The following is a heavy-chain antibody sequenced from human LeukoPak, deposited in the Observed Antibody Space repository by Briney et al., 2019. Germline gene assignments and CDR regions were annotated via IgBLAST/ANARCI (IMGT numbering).Heavy chain of an antibody. J-gene: IGHJ3*02. CDR3: ARDFLPLVDDAFDI. D-gene: IGHD2-15*01. CDR1: GFTFSSYG. CDR2: IWYDGSNK. Sequence: PGRSLRLSCAASGFTFSSYGMHWVRQAPGKGLEWVAVIWYDGSNKYYADSVKGRFTISRDNAKNSLYLQMNSLRAEDTALYYCARDFLPLVDDAFDIWGQGTMVTVSS. V-gene: IGHV3-33*01.